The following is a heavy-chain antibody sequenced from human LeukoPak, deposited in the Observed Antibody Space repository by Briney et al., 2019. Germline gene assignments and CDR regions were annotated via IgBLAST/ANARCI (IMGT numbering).Heavy chain of an antibody. CDR2: ISYDGSDK. CDR3: ARGNMVRGVSWGGYYYYYMDV. V-gene: IGHV3-30*01. CDR1: GFTFSSYA. D-gene: IGHD3-10*01. J-gene: IGHJ6*03. Sequence: PGRSLRLSCAASGFTFSSYAMHWVRQAPGKGLEWVAVISYDGSDKYYADSVKGRFTISRDNSKNTLYLQMNSMRAEDTAVYYCARGNMVRGVSWGGYYYYYMDVWGKGTTVTVSS.